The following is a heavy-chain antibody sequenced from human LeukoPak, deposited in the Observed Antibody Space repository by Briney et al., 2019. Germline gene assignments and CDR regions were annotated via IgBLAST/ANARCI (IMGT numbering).Heavy chain of an antibody. J-gene: IGHJ4*02. D-gene: IGHD6-13*01. Sequence: PGRSLRLSCAASGFTFSSYAMHWVRQAPGKGLEWVAVISYDGSNKYYADSVKGRFTISRDNSKNTLYLQMNSLRAEDTAVYYCATIAAAGIFDYWGQGTLVTVSS. CDR3: ATIAAAGIFDY. V-gene: IGHV3-30-3*01. CDR1: GFTFSSYA. CDR2: ISYDGSNK.